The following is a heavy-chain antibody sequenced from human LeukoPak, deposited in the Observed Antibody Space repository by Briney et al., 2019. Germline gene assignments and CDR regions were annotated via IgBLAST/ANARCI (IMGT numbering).Heavy chain of an antibody. CDR1: GFTFSNYW. CDR3: TRDEAAATN. J-gene: IGHJ4*02. D-gene: IGHD6-13*01. CDR2: IKQDGREK. Sequence: GGSLRLSCAGSGFTFSNYWMSWVRQAPGKGPEWVANIKQDGREKHYVDSVKGRFTISRDNAKSSLYLQMNSLRVEDTAVYYCTRDEAAATNWGQGTLVTVSS. V-gene: IGHV3-7*01.